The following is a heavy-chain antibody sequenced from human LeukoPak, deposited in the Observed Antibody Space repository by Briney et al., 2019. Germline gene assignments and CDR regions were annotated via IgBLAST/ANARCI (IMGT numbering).Heavy chain of an antibody. CDR1: GFSFGNHA. V-gene: IGHV3-23*01. J-gene: IGHJ4*02. D-gene: IGHD2-15*01. CDR2: LSESGGTT. CDR3: AKQFLVGN. Sequence: PGGSLRLSCAASGFSFGNHAMNWVRQAPGKGLEWVSSLSESGGTTDYADSVKGRFTISRDNSKNTLYLQMNSLRADDTAVYYCAKQFLVGNWGLGTLVTVSS.